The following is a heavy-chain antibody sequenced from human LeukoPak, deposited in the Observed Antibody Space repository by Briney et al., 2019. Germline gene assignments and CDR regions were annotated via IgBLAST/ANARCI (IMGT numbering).Heavy chain of an antibody. CDR3: ARTSSSGWTNWFDP. V-gene: IGHV4-30-2*01. D-gene: IGHD6-19*01. J-gene: IGHJ5*02. CDR2: IYHSGST. CDR1: GGSISSGGYS. Sequence: SQTLSLTCAVSGGSISSGGYSWSWIRQPPGKGLEWIGYIYHSGSTYDNPSLKSRVTISVDRSKNQFSLKLCSVTAADTAVYHCARTSSSGWTNWFDPWGQGTLVTVSS.